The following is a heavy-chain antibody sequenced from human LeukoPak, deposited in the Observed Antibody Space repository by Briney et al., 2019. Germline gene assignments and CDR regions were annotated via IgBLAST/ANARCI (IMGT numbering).Heavy chain of an antibody. V-gene: IGHV4-59*01. J-gene: IGHJ5*02. CDR1: GDSISGYY. CDR2: IHYSGNT. CDR3: ARDRELPTTGWFDP. Sequence: SETLSLTCTVSGDSISGYYWSWIRQPPGKGLEWIGYIHYSGNTDYNPSLKSRVTMSVDTSKNQFSLELSSVTAADTAVYSCARDRELPTTGWFDPWGQGTLVTVSS. D-gene: IGHD1-1*01.